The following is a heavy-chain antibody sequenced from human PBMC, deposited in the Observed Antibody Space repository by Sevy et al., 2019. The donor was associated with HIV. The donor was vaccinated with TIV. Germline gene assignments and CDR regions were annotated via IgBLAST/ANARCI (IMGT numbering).Heavy chain of an antibody. J-gene: IGHJ4*02. CDR3: AREGCTKPHDF. V-gene: IGHV3-23*01. CDR1: GFTFSKYS. CDR2: LSFGCGEI. D-gene: IGHD2-8*01. Sequence: GGSLRLSCAASGFTFSKYSMSWVRQPPGKGLEWVSTLSFGCGEINYADSVKGRFTISRNNSKSSVYLQLNNLRPEDTAVYYCAREGCTKPHDFWGQGTLVTVSS.